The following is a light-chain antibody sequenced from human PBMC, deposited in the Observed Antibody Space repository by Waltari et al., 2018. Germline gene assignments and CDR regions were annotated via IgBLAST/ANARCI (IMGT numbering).Light chain of an antibody. CDR2: DNT. V-gene: IGLV1-40*01. J-gene: IGLJ2*01. CDR1: SSDLGSFG. CDR3: QSYDNALRGSVL. Sequence: LTQPPSVSGAPGQRVPIPCTCRSSDLGSFGVNWYQPRPGPAPRLLIYDNTHRPSAVPDRFTASKSATSASLDIAGLQPDDEADYYCQSYDNALRGSVLIGGGTRLTVL.